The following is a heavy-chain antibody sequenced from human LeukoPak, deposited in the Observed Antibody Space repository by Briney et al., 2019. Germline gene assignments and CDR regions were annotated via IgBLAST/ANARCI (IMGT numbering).Heavy chain of an antibody. CDR2: INHSGST. Sequence: SETLSLTCAVYGGSFSGYYWSWLRQPPGKGLEWIGEINHSGSTNYNPSLKSRVTISVDTSKNQFSLKLSSVTAADTAVYYCARGLRGYSYGYFYYWGQGTLVTVSS. CDR3: ARGLRGYSYGYFYY. V-gene: IGHV4-34*01. D-gene: IGHD5-18*01. CDR1: GGSFSGYY. J-gene: IGHJ4*02.